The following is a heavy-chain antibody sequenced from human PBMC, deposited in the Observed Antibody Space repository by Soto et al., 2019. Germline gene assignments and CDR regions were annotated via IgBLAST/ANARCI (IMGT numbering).Heavy chain of an antibody. D-gene: IGHD6-13*01. CDR2: ISSSSSYI. V-gene: IGHV3-21*04. Sequence: PGGSLRLSCAASGFTFSSYSMNWVRQAPGKGLEWVSSISSSSSYIYYADSVKGRFTISRDNAKNSLYLQMNSLRAEDTAVYYCAKGYGSSWYAWFDPWGQGTLVTVSS. CDR3: AKGYGSSWYAWFDP. J-gene: IGHJ5*02. CDR1: GFTFSSYS.